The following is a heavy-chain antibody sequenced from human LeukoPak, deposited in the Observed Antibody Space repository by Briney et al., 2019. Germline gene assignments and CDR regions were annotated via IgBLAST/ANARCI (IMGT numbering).Heavy chain of an antibody. Sequence: SVKVSCKASGGTFSSYAISWLRQAPAQGLEWMGGVIPLFGTANYAQKFQGRVTITADESTSTAYMELSSLRSEDTAVYYCAVLCRGGDCYGFDYWGQGTLVTVSS. J-gene: IGHJ4*02. CDR1: GGTFSSYA. CDR3: AVLCRGGDCYGFDY. V-gene: IGHV1-69*13. CDR2: VIPLFGTA. D-gene: IGHD2-21*01.